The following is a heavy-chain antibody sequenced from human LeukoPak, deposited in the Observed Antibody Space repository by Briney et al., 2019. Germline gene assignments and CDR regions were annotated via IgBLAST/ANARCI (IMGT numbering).Heavy chain of an antibody. V-gene: IGHV1-69*05. Sequence: ASVKVSCKASGGTFTSYAISWVRQAPGEGGEWMGGMITIFGRANNAQKFQGRVTITTAESTSTAYMELSSLRSEDTAVYYCATLLPTVSTGGSWGQGTLVTVSS. CDR3: ATLLPTVSTGGS. CDR1: GGTFTSYA. J-gene: IGHJ4*02. CDR2: MITIFGRA. D-gene: IGHD4-17*01.